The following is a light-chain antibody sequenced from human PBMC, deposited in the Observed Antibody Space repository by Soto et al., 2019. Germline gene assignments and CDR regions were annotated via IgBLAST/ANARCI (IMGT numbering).Light chain of an antibody. CDR1: QTVSSSY. V-gene: IGKV3-20*01. CDR3: QKCGSALWT. J-gene: IGKJ1*01. Sequence: EIVLTQSPGTLSLSPGERATLSCRASQTVSSSYLAWYQQTPGQAPRLLIYGASSRATVIPDRFTGSGSGTDFTLTISRLEPEDFAVYYCQKCGSALWTFGQGTKVEIK. CDR2: GAS.